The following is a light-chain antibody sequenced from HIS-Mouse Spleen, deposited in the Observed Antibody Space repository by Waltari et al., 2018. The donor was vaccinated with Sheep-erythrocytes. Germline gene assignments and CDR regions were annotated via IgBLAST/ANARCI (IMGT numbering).Light chain of an antibody. CDR2: AAS. V-gene: IGKV1-9*01. CDR1: QGISSY. CDR3: QQLNSYPHT. J-gene: IGKJ2*01. Sequence: IHFTHSPSFLSSSLLYRFTITCRASQGISSYLAWYQQKPGKAPKLLIYAASTLQSGVPSRFSGSGSGTEFTLTISSLQPEDFATYYCQQLNSYPHTFGQGTKLEIK.